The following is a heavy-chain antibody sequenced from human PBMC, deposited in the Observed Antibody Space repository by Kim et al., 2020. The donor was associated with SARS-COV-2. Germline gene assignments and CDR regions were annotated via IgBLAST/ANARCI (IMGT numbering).Heavy chain of an antibody. D-gene: IGHD4-4*01. J-gene: IGHJ2*01. Sequence: GGSLRLSCAASGFTVSSNYMSWVRQAPGKGLEWVSVFYSGGSTDYADSVKGRFTISRDNSKNTLYLQMNSLRAEDTAVYYCARGGNYDWYFDLWGRGTLVTVSS. CDR1: GFTVSSNY. CDR3: ARGGNYDWYFDL. V-gene: IGHV3-53*01. CDR2: FYSGGST.